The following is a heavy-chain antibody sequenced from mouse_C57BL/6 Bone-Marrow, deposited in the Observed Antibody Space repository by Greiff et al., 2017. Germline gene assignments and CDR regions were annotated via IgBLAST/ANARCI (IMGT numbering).Heavy chain of an antibody. V-gene: IGHV5-6*02. D-gene: IGHD2-3*01. J-gene: IGHJ4*01. CDR2: ISSGGSYT. CDR3: ARRDASDGYVDYYAMEY. CDR1: GFTFSSYG. Sequence: EVKLVESGGDLVKPGGSLKLSCAASGFTFSSYGMSWVRQTPDKRLEWVATISSGGSYTYYPDSVKGRFTITRDNAKNTRYLQMSSLKSEDTAMYYCARRDASDGYVDYYAMEYWGQGTSVTVSS.